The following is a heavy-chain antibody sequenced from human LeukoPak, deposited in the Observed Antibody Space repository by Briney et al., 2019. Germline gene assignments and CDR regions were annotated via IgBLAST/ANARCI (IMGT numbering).Heavy chain of an antibody. D-gene: IGHD5-24*01. V-gene: IGHV3-30*02. Sequence: AGGSLRLSCAASGFTFSSYGMHWVRQAPGKGLEWVAFIRYDGSNKYYADSVKGRFTISRDNSKNTLYLQMNSLRAEDTAVYYCAKDRDEMATILDYGFQGTLSTGAS. CDR3: AKDRDEMATILDY. CDR1: GFTFSSYG. J-gene: IGHJ4*02. CDR2: IRYDGSNK.